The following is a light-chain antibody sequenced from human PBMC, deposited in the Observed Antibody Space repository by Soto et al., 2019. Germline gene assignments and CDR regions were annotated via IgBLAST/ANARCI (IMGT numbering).Light chain of an antibody. CDR2: EVS. V-gene: IGLV2-8*01. Sequence: QSALTQPPSASGSPGQSVTISCTGTSSDVGGYYYVSWYQQHPGKAPKLMIYEVSKRPSGVPDCFSGSKSGNTASLTISGLQADDEADYYCSSYAGTNTPYVFGTGTKVTVL. CDR1: SSDVGGYYY. CDR3: SSYAGTNTPYV. J-gene: IGLJ1*01.